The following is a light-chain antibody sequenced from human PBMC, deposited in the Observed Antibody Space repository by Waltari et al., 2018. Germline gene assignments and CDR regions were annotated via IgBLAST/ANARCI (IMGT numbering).Light chain of an antibody. CDR1: SNNVGDQG. Sequence: QAGLTQPPSVSKDLRQTATLTCTGNSNNVGDQGAAWLRQVQGHPPKLLSYRTNHRPSGISDRFSASTSGNIASLTITGLQSEDEADYYCSAWDSSLSAWVFGGGTKLTVL. V-gene: IGLV10-54*04. CDR2: RTN. CDR3: SAWDSSLSAWV. J-gene: IGLJ3*02.